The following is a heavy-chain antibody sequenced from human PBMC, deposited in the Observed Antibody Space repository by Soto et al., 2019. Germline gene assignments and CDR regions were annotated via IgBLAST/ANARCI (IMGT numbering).Heavy chain of an antibody. Sequence: PGESLKISCKGSGYSFTSYWIVWLRQMPGKGLEWMGIIYPGDSDTRYSPSFQGQVTISADKSISTAYLQWSSLKASDTAMYYLAIVERCPPVLLDFWCQGPLVTVSS. D-gene: IGHD1-26*01. J-gene: IGHJ1*01. CDR1: GYSFTSYW. CDR3: AIVERCPPVLLDF. V-gene: IGHV5-51*01. CDR2: IYPGDSDT.